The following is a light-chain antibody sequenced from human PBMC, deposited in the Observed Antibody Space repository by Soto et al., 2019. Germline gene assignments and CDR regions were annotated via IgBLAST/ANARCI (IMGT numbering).Light chain of an antibody. V-gene: IGKV1-27*01. J-gene: IGKJ3*01. CDR1: QGISNY. CDR2: GAS. CDR3: QKYYSAPFT. Sequence: DIPMTQSPSSLSASVGDRVIITCRASQGISNYLAWYQQKPGRVPNVLIYGASTLRSGVPSRFSGSGSGTDFTLTISSLQPEDVATYYCQKYYSAPFTFGPGTIVDIK.